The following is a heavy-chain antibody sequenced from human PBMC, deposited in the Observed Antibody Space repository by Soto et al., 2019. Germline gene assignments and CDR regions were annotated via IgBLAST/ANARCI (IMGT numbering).Heavy chain of an antibody. CDR3: AREYTYGSNFFDC. D-gene: IGHD5-18*01. Sequence: TCTVSGGSISSAAYYWSWIRQHPGKGLEWIGYISHSGSTYYTPTLKSRVINSADTSKNQFTVNLTSVTAADTAFFYCAREYTYGSNFFDCWGQGALVTVSS. CDR1: GGSISSAAYY. CDR2: ISHSGST. J-gene: IGHJ4*02. V-gene: IGHV4-31*03.